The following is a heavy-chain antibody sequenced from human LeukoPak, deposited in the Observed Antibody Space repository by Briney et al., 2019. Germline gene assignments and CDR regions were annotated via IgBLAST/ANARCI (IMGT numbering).Heavy chain of an antibody. V-gene: IGHV4-59*11. D-gene: IGHD3-10*01. Sequence: TSETLSLTCTVSGGSIKSHFWSWVRQPPGKRLEWIGYIFHSGSTNYNPSLKSRVTISVDTSKNQFSLRLTSVTAADTAVYYCARGAGGYGSGEAYYFDYWGQGTLVTVSS. CDR3: ARGAGGYGSGEAYYFDY. CDR1: GGSIKSHF. CDR2: IFHSGST. J-gene: IGHJ4*02.